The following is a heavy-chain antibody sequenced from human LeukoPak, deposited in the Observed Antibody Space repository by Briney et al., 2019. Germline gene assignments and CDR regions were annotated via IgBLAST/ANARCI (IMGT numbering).Heavy chain of an antibody. CDR2: IKSKTDGGTT. J-gene: IGHJ4*02. CDR1: GFTFSNGW. V-gene: IGHV3-15*01. D-gene: IGHD3-10*01. CDR3: TARWFEEANFDY. Sequence: GGSLRLSCAASGFTFSNGWMNWVRQAPGKGLEWVGRIKSKTDGGTTDYAAPVKGRFTISRDDSKNTLYLQMNSLKTEDTAVYYCTARWFEEANFDYWGQGTLVTVSS.